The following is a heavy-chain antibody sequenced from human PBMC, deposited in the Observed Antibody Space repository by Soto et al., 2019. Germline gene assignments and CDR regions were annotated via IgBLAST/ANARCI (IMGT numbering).Heavy chain of an antibody. CDR2: IIPIFGTA. CDR1: GGTFSSYA. Sequence: QVQLVQSGAEVKKPGSSVKVSCKASGGTFSSYAISWVRQAPGQGLEWMGGIIPIFGTADYAQKFQGRVTITADESTSAAYMELSTLRSEDTAVYNCASIRANTYYYGMDVWGQGTTVTVSS. D-gene: IGHD2-21*01. V-gene: IGHV1-69*12. CDR3: ASIRANTYYYGMDV. J-gene: IGHJ6*02.